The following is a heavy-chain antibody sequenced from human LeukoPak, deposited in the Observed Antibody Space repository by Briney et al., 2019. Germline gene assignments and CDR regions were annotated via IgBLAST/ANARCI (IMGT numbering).Heavy chain of an antibody. D-gene: IGHD3-22*01. Sequence: PGGSLRLSCAASGFTFSSYSMNWVRQAPGKGLEWVSYISSNSSTIYYADSVKGRFTISRDNAKNSLYLQMNSLRDEDTAVYYCAREMELYDSSGYYSPGPFDYWGQGTLVTVSS. CDR2: ISSNSSTI. CDR1: GFTFSSYS. CDR3: AREMELYDSSGYYSPGPFDY. J-gene: IGHJ4*02. V-gene: IGHV3-48*02.